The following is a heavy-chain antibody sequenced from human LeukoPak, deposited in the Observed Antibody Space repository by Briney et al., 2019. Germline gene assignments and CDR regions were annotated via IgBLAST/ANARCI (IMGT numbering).Heavy chain of an antibody. CDR1: GGSISSSGYY. CDR3: ARITMVRGVRGSHYYYYYGMDV. J-gene: IGHJ6*02. Sequence: SSETLSLTCTVSGGSISSSGYYWGRIRQPPGKGLEWIGSIYYSGSTYYNPSLKSRVTISVDTSKNQFSLKLSSVTAADTAVYYCARITMVRGVRGSHYYYYYGMDVWGQGTTVTVSS. CDR2: IYYSGST. D-gene: IGHD3-10*01. V-gene: IGHV4-39*07.